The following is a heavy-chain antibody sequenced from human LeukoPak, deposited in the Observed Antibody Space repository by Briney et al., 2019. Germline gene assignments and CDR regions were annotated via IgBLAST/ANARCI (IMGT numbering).Heavy chain of an antibody. CDR1: GFSISSYY. CDR3: ARVGGGSGYYLDH. D-gene: IGHD3-22*01. CDR2: LFYSGSP. Sequence: SETLSLTCSVYGFSISSYYWTWIRQPPGKGLEWIGYLFYSGSPNYNASLTSRVTISVDTSKNQFSLKLTSVTAADTAVYYCARVGGGSGYYLDHWGQGTLVTVSS. J-gene: IGHJ4*02. V-gene: IGHV4-59*01.